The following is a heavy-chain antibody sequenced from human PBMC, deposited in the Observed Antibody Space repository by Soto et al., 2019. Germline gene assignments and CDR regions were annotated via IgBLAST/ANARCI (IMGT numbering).Heavy chain of an antibody. CDR3: TTPTTSSSLGDDAFDI. D-gene: IGHD6-6*01. V-gene: IGHV3-73*01. Sequence: GGSLRLSCAASGFTFSGSAMHWVRQASGKGLEWVGRIRSKANSYATAYAASVKGRFTISRDDSKNTAYLQMNSLKTEDTAVYYGTTPTTSSSLGDDAFDIWGQGTMVTVSS. CDR1: GFTFSGSA. CDR2: IRSKANSYAT. J-gene: IGHJ3*02.